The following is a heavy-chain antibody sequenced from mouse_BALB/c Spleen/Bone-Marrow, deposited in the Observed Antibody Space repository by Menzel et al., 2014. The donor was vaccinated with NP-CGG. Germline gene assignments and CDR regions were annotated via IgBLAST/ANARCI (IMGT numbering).Heavy chain of an antibody. Sequence: VMLVESGAELARPGASVKLSCKASGYTFTDYYINWVKPRTGQGLEWIGEIYPGSGNTYYDEKFKSKATLTADKSSSTAYMQLSSLTSEDSAVYFCARREYGNGGFAYWGQGTLVTVSA. V-gene: IGHV1-77*01. J-gene: IGHJ3*01. CDR1: GYTFTDYY. CDR2: IYPGSGNT. CDR3: ARREYGNGGFAY. D-gene: IGHD2-10*02.